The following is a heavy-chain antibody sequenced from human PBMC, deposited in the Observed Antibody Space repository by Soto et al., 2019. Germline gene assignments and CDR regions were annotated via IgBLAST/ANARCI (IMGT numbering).Heavy chain of an antibody. CDR1: GFTVSSNY. Sequence: WGSLRLSCAASGFTVSSNYMSWVRQAPGKGLEWVSVIYSGGSTYYADSVKGRFTISRDNSKNTLYLQMNSLRAEDTAVYYCADSTYYDILTGWGQGTLVTVSS. V-gene: IGHV3-66*01. J-gene: IGHJ4*02. CDR3: ADSTYYDILTG. CDR2: IYSGGST. D-gene: IGHD3-9*01.